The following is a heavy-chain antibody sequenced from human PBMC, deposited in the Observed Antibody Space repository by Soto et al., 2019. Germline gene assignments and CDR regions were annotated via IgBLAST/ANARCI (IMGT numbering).Heavy chain of an antibody. CDR2: ISAGGSDT. CDR1: GFVFSDYA. D-gene: IGHD2-2*01. J-gene: IGHJ4*02. CDR3: ASVPIWCGSSSCYTEGFDS. Sequence: EVQLLDSGGGWVQPGGSLRLSCVASGFVFSDYAMSWVRQAPGKGLEWVSAISAGGSDTYYADSVKGRFTVSTVNSESTMYLQMTTLRAEDTSIYYCASVPIWCGSSSCYTEGFDSWGQGTLVTVSS. V-gene: IGHV3-23*01.